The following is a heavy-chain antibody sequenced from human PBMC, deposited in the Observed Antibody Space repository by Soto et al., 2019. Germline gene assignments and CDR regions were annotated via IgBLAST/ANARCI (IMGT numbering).Heavy chain of an antibody. CDR2: INAGNGNT. Sequence: GASVKVSCKASGYTFTSYAMHWVRQAPGQRLEWMGWINAGNGNTKYSQKFQGRVTITRDTSASTAYMELSSLRSEDTAFFYFAREYCSGGSCPLYYGMDVWGQGTTVTVSS. J-gene: IGHJ6*02. V-gene: IGHV1-3*01. CDR3: AREYCSGGSCPLYYGMDV. CDR1: GYTFTSYA. D-gene: IGHD2-15*01.